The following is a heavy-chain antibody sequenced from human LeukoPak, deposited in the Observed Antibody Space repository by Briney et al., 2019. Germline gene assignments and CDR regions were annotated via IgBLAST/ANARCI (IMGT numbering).Heavy chain of an antibody. CDR3: TRQGEWFGAFDY. J-gene: IGHJ4*02. CDR2: IRSKANSYAT. CDR1: GFTFSGSA. V-gene: IGHV3-73*01. D-gene: IGHD3-10*01. Sequence: GGSLRLSCAASGFTFSGSAMHWVRQASGKGLEWVGRIRSKANSYATAYAASVKGRLTISRDDSKNTAYLQMNSLKTEDTAVYYCTRQGEWFGAFDYWGQGTLVTVSS.